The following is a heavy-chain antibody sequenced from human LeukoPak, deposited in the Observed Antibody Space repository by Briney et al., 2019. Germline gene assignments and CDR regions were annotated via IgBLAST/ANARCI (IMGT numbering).Heavy chain of an antibody. CDR3: ATSYDSSGYPFDY. CDR2: ISYGGSNK. V-gene: IGHV3-30-3*01. Sequence: PGGSLRLSCAASGFTFSTYTMNWVRQAPGKGLEWVAIISYGGSNKYYADSVKGRFTISRDNSKNTLYLQMNSLRAEDTAVYYCATSYDSSGYPFDYWGQGTLVTVSS. J-gene: IGHJ4*02. CDR1: GFTFSTYT. D-gene: IGHD3-22*01.